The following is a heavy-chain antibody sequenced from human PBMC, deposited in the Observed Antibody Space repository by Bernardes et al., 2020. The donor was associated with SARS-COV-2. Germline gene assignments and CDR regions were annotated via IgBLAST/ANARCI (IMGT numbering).Heavy chain of an antibody. J-gene: IGHJ6*02. V-gene: IGHV4-39*01. CDR3: ASTYAEPVTPLYYYYGMDV. CDR1: GGSISSSSYY. CDR2: IYYSGST. Sequence: SETLSLTCTVSGGSISSSSYYWGWIRQPPGKGLEWIGSIYYSGSTYYNPSLKSRVTISVDTSKNQFSLKLSSVTAADTAVYYCASTYAEPVTPLYYYYGMDVWGQGTTVTVSS. D-gene: IGHD3-16*01.